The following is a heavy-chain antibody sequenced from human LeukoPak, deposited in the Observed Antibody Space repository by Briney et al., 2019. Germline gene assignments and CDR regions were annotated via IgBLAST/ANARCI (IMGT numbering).Heavy chain of an antibody. CDR2: IWYDGSNK. Sequence: GGSLRLSCAASGFTFSSYGMHWVRQAPGKGLEWVAVIWYDGSNKYYADSVKGRFTISRDNSKNALYLQMNSLRAEDTAAYYCASGSYYAFNYWGQGTLVTVSS. V-gene: IGHV3-33*01. CDR3: ASGSYYAFNY. J-gene: IGHJ4*02. CDR1: GFTFSSYG. D-gene: IGHD1-26*01.